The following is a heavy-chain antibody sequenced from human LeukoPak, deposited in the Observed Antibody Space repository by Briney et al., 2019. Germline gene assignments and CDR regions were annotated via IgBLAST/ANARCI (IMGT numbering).Heavy chain of an antibody. CDR2: ISGSGGGT. CDR1: GFTFSSYA. Sequence: GGSLRLSCAASGFTFSSYAMSWVRQAPGKGLEWVSAISGSGGGTYYADSVKGRFTIPRDNSKNTLYLQMNSLRAEDTAVYYCAKCRYSYGDLDYWGQGTLVTVSS. D-gene: IGHD5-18*01. V-gene: IGHV3-23*01. J-gene: IGHJ4*02. CDR3: AKCRYSYGDLDY.